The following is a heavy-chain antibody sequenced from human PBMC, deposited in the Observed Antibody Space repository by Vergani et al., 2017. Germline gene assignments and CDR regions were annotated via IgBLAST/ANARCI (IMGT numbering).Heavy chain of an antibody. Sequence: QVQLQESGPGLVKPSETLSLTCTVSNDSVSNTFYYWGWIRQTPGKGLEWIGSIYYSGSTYYNPSLESRVTMSVDTSKSQFSLKLRSVTAADTGVYYCARRDPTTALDYWGQGTLVAVSS. CDR1: NDSVSNTFYY. D-gene: IGHD1-7*01. CDR3: ARRDPTTALDY. V-gene: IGHV4-39*01. CDR2: IYYSGST. J-gene: IGHJ4*02.